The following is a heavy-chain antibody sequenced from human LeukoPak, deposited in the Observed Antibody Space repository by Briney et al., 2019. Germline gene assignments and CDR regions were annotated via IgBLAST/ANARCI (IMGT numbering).Heavy chain of an antibody. D-gene: IGHD3-10*01. Sequence: SETLSLTCTVSGGSISTYFWSWIRQPPGKGLEWIGYLYYSESANYNPSLKSRVTISIDTSKNQFSLKLSSVTAADTAMYYCARHSARPKRYGSGSSYHYYGMDVWGQGTTVTVSS. CDR1: GGSISTYF. V-gene: IGHV4-59*08. J-gene: IGHJ6*02. CDR2: LYYSESA. CDR3: ARHSARPKRYGSGSSYHYYGMDV.